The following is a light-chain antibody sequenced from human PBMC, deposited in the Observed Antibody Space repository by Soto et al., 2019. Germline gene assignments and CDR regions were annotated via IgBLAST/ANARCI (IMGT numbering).Light chain of an antibody. CDR2: RNN. CDR1: TSNIGSKY. V-gene: IGLV1-47*01. CDR3: AAWDGGLSGWV. J-gene: IGLJ3*02. Sequence: QSVLTQPPSASGPPGRRVAIPCSGSTSNIGSKYVYWYQQLPGTAPKLLIYRNNQRPSGVPDRFSGSKSGTSASLAISGLRSEDEADYYCAAWDGGLSGWVFGGGTKLTVL.